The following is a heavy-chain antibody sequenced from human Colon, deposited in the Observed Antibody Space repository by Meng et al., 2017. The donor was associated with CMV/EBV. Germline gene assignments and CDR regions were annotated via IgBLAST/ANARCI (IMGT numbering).Heavy chain of an antibody. Sequence: WKYSGYSCTTYGIDWVRQTPGQGLEWMEWINPYNGNSTFAQKFQGRLTVTSDTSTNTAYMELRSLRSDDTALYFCARHIVVGSLAHWGPGTLVTVSS. D-gene: IGHD2-21*01. CDR2: INPYNGNS. J-gene: IGHJ4*02. CDR3: ARHIVVGSLAH. CDR1: GYSCTTYG. V-gene: IGHV1-18*04.